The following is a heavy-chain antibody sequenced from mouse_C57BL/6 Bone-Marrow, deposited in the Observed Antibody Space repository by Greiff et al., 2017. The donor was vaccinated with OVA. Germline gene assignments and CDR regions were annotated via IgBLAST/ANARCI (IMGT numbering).Heavy chain of an antibody. CDR3: AREASDYEGFAD. V-gene: IGHV5-4*01. J-gene: IGHJ3*01. CDR1: GFTFSSYA. D-gene: IGHD2-4*01. Sequence: EVRVVESGGGLVKPGGSLKLSCAASGFTFSSYAMSWVRQTPEQRLAWVATLSDGGSYTYSPDNVQGRFTISRDNAKNKRYLQMSHLKSEDTAMYDCAREASDYEGFADWGQGTLVTVSA. CDR2: LSDGGSYT.